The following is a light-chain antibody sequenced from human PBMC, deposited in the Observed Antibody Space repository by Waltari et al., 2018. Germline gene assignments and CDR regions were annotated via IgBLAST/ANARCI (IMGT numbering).Light chain of an antibody. Sequence: IQLTQSPSSLSASVGDRVTITCRSSQGISTYLAWYQQKPGEAPKLLIYAASSLQSGVPSRFSGSGSGTDFTLTISSLQPEDFATYYCQQSYSTPITFGQGTRLEIK. CDR1: QGISTY. V-gene: IGKV1-39*01. J-gene: IGKJ5*01. CDR3: QQSYSTPIT. CDR2: AAS.